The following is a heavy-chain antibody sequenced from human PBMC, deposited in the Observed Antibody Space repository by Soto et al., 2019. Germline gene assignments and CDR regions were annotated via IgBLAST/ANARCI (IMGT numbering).Heavy chain of an antibody. D-gene: IGHD2-2*01. J-gene: IGHJ6*03. CDR2: IKQDGSEK. Sequence: GGSLRLSCAASGFTFSSYWMSWVRQAPGKGLEWVANIKQDGSEKYYVDSVKGRFTISRDNAKNSLYLQMNSLRAEDTAVYYCARISRPPVPSDIVVVPAPQPGHYYYYYYMDVWGKGTTVTVSS. V-gene: IGHV3-7*01. CDR1: GFTFSSYW. CDR3: ARISRPPVPSDIVVVPAPQPGHYYYYYYMDV.